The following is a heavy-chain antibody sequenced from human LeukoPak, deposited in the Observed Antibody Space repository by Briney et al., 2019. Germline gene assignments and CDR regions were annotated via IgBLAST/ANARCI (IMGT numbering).Heavy chain of an antibody. CDR3: ASLYYDTTGYYAFDI. Sequence: PSETLSLTCAVYGGSFSGYYWACIRQPPGKGLEWIGTISYNGYTYYNPSLKSRVTMSVDTSRNQFSLRLSSVTATDTAVYYCASLYYDTTGYYAFDIWGQGTIVTVSS. J-gene: IGHJ3*02. V-gene: IGHV4-34*01. CDR1: GGSFSGYY. CDR2: ISYNGYT. D-gene: IGHD3-22*01.